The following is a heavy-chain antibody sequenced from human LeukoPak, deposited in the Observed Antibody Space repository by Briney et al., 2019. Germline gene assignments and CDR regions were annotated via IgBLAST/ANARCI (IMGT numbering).Heavy chain of an antibody. Sequence: ASVKVSCKASGGTFSSYAISWVRQAPGQGLEWMGIINPSGGSTSYAQKFQGRVTMTRDTSTSTVYMELSSLRSEDTAVYYCARDYYGSGSYQYYYYYYMDVWGKGTTATVSS. CDR2: INPSGGST. V-gene: IGHV1-46*03. CDR3: ARDYYGSGSYQYYYYYYMDV. D-gene: IGHD3-10*01. CDR1: GGTFSSYA. J-gene: IGHJ6*03.